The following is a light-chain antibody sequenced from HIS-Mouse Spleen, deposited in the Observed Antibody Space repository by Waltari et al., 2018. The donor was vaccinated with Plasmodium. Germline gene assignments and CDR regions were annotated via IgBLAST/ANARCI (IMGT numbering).Light chain of an antibody. V-gene: IGLV3-21*02. CDR1: NLVCKT. CDR2: DAS. Sequence: SYLLTQPPSVSVAPGQTARITCGGNNLVCKTVHWYQQKPGQAPVLVVYDASDRPSGIPERFSVSNSGNTATLTISRVEAGDEADYYCQVWDSSSDHPSVVFGGGTKLTVL. CDR3: QVWDSSSDHPSVV. J-gene: IGLJ2*01.